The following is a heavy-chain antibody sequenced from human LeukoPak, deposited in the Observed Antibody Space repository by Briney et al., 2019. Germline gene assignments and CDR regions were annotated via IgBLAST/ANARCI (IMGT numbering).Heavy chain of an antibody. D-gene: IGHD6-13*01. Sequence: SETLSLTCSVSGASVKSDYWSWIRQSPGKGLEWIANVYYSGSTNYNPSLKSRVTISVDTSKNQFSLKLSSVTAADTAVYYCARPSFYSSSYYWYFDLWGRGTLVTVSS. J-gene: IGHJ2*01. V-gene: IGHV4-59*08. CDR1: GASVKSDY. CDR2: VYYSGST. CDR3: ARPSFYSSSYYWYFDL.